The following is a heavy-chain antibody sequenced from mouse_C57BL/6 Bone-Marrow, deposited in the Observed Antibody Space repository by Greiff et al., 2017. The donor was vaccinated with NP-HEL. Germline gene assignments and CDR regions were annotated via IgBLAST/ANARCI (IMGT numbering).Heavy chain of an antibody. D-gene: IGHD2-1*01. CDR3: ARGGNYPYYFDY. V-gene: IGHV1-59*01. CDR2: IDPSDSYT. Sequence: QVQLKQPGAELVRPGTSVKLSCKASGYTFTSYWTHWVKQRPGQGLEWIGVIDPSDSYTNYNQKFKGKATLTVDTSSSTAYMQLSSLTSEDSAVYYCARGGNYPYYFDYWGQGTTLTVSS. CDR1: GYTFTSYW. J-gene: IGHJ2*01.